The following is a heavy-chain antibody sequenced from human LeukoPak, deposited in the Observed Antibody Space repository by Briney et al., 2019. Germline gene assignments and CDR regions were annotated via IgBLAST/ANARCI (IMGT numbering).Heavy chain of an antibody. J-gene: IGHJ3*02. CDR1: GFTFNTYA. D-gene: IGHD6-6*01. Sequence: PGGSLRLSCAASGFTFNTYAMSWVRQAPWERLQWVSGISDSGGNTYYADSVRGRFTISRDNSKNTLYLQMNSLRAEDTAVYYXXXAXYSSSVSYVYAFDIWGQGTMVTVSS. V-gene: IGHV3-23*01. CDR3: XXAXYSSSVSYVYAFDI. CDR2: ISDSGGNT.